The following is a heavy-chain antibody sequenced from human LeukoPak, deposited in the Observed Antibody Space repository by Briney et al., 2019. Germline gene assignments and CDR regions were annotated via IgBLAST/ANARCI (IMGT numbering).Heavy chain of an antibody. CDR2: IYSSGST. J-gene: IGHJ4*02. D-gene: IGHD4-17*01. Sequence: SETLSLTCTVSGASIISGGYYWSWIRQPAGKGLEWIGRIYSSGSTNYNPSLKSRVTISEESSKSQFSLKLSSVTAADTAVYYCAVSDYRYFFDSWGRGTLVTVSS. V-gene: IGHV4-61*02. CDR3: AVSDYRYFFDS. CDR1: GASIISGGYY.